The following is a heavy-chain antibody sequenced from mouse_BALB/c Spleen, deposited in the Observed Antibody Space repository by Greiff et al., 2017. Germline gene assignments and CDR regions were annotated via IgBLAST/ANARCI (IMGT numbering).Heavy chain of an antibody. V-gene: IGHV14-3*02. D-gene: IGHD2-1*01. J-gene: IGHJ3*01. CDR1: GFNIKDTY. CDR2: IDPANGNT. Sequence: VQLQQSGAELEKPGASVKLSCTASGFNIKDTYMHWVKQRPEQGLEWIGRIDPANGNTKYDPKFQGKATITADTSSNTAYLQLSSLTSEDTAVYYCARDYGNSAWFAYWGQGTLVTVSA. CDR3: ARDYGNSAWFAY.